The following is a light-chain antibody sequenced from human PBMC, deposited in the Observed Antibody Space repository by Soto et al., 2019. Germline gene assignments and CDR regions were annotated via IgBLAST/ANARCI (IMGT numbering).Light chain of an antibody. V-gene: IGKV1-39*01. J-gene: IGKJ2*01. CDR2: AAS. CDR3: QQSYCTAMYT. CDR1: QSISSS. Sequence: DIQMTQSPSSLSASVGDSVTITCRASQSISSSLNWYQQKPGKAPNLLIYAASSLQSGVPSRFSGSGSGTDFTLTIRSLQPEDFATYYCQQSYCTAMYTFGQGTKLEIK.